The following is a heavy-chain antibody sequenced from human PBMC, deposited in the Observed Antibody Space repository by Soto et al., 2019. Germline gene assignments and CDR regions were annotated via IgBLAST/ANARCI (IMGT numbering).Heavy chain of an antibody. J-gene: IGHJ6*02. CDR1: GYSFTSYW. Sequence: PGESLKISCKGSGYSFTSYWIGWVRQMPGKGLEWMGIIYPGDSDTRYSPSFQGQVTISADKSISTAYLQWSSLKASDTAMYYCARHAQVVPAAIGPYYYGMDVWGQGTTVTVSS. CDR3: ARHAQVVPAAIGPYYYGMDV. CDR2: IYPGDSDT. D-gene: IGHD2-2*02. V-gene: IGHV5-51*01.